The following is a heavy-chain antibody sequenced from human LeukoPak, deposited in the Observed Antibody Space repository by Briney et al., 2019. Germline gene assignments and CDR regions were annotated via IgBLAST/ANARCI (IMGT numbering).Heavy chain of an antibody. D-gene: IGHD3-9*01. V-gene: IGHV3-30-3*01. CDR2: ISYDGSNE. J-gene: IGHJ4*02. CDR3: ARGLVRSGYYFDY. CDR1: GFTFSSYA. Sequence: GRSLRLSCAASGFTFSSYAMHWVRQAPGKGLEWVTVISYDGSNEYYADSVKGRFTISRDNSKNTLYLQMNNLRAEDTAVYCCARGLVRSGYYFDYWGQGTLVTVSS.